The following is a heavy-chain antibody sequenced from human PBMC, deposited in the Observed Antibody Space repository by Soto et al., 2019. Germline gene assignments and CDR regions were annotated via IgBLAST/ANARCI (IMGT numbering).Heavy chain of an antibody. CDR3: ARESFGDSSGYYPEGLNY. D-gene: IGHD3-22*01. J-gene: IGHJ4*02. CDR2: ISYDGSNK. V-gene: IGHV3-30-3*01. Sequence: GGSLRLSCAASGFTFSSYAMHWVRQAPGKGLEWVAVISYDGSNKYYADSVKGRFTISRDNSKNTLYLQMNSLRAEDTAVYYCARESFGDSSGYYPEGLNYWGQGTLVTVSS. CDR1: GFTFSSYA.